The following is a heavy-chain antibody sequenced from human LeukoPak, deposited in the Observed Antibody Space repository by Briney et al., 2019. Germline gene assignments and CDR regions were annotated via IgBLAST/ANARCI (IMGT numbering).Heavy chain of an antibody. Sequence: SETLSLTCAVSGGSLSGYYWTWIRQPPGKGLEWIGEINHSGSTYYNPSLKSRVTISVDTSKNQFSLKLSSVTAADTAVYYCAKGAVAGKKFDYWGQGTLVTVSS. CDR2: INHSGST. J-gene: IGHJ4*02. D-gene: IGHD6-19*01. CDR3: AKGAVAGKKFDY. V-gene: IGHV4-34*01. CDR1: GGSLSGYY.